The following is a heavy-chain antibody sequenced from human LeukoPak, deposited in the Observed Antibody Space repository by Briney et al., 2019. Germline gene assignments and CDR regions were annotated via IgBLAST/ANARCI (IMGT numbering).Heavy chain of an antibody. V-gene: IGHV3-21*01. J-gene: IGHJ5*02. CDR1: GFTFSSYS. D-gene: IGHD2-8*01. CDR2: ISSSSSYI. Sequence: GGSLRLSCAASGFTFSSYSMNWVRQAPGKGLEWVSSISSSSSYIYYADSVKGRFTISRDNAKNSLYLQMNSLRAEDTAVYYCARDCTNGVCYHWFDPWGQGTRVTVSS. CDR3: ARDCTNGVCYHWFDP.